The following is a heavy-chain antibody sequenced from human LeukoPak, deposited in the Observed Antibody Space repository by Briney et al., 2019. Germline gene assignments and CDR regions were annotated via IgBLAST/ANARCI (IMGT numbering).Heavy chain of an antibody. Sequence: LILSCAASGLIISSTRLICFRQPPGGELQELANINDSGSRTHYLDSVKGRFTISRDNSKNSLYLQINSLRAKDTGVYYCARTIVAVRGVNDYFDYWGRGTLVTVSS. CDR2: INDSGSRT. J-gene: IGHJ4*02. CDR1: GLIISSTR. D-gene: IGHD3-10*01. V-gene: IGHV3-7*03. CDR3: ARTIVAVRGVNDYFDY.